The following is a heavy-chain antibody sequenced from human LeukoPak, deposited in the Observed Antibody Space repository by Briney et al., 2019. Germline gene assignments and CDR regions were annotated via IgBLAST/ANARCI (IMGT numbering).Heavy chain of an antibody. CDR2: INPNSGGT. D-gene: IGHD3-10*01. J-gene: IGHJ5*02. CDR3: ARYYYGSGSYYNALPFFDP. V-gene: IGHV1-2*02. CDR1: GYTFTGYY. Sequence: GASVKVSCKASGYTFTGYYMHWVRQAPGQGLEWMGWINPNSGGTNYAQKFQGRVTMTRDTSISKAYMELSRLRSDDTAVYYCARYYYGSGSYYNALPFFDPWGQGTLVTVSS.